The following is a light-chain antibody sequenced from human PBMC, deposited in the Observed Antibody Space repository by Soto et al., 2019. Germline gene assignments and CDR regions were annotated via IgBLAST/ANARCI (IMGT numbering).Light chain of an antibody. CDR1: QSISSY. V-gene: IGKV1-39*01. CDR3: QQCHSVPYT. J-gene: IGKJ2*01. CDR2: AAS. Sequence: DIQMTQSPSSLSASVGDRVTITCRASQSISSYLNWYQQKPGKAPKVLIYAASSLLSGVPSRFSGSGSGTDFTLTISSLQPEDFATYYCQQCHSVPYTFGQGTKLEIK.